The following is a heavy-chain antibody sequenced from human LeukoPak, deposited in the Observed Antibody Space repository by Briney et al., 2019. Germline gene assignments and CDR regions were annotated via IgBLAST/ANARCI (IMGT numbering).Heavy chain of an antibody. Sequence: ASVKGSCKASGYTFTGYYMHWVRQAPGQGLEWMGWINPNSGGTNYAQKFQGRVTITRDTSISTAYMELSRLRSDDTAVYYCARSAVGRYYDSSGYYPLFVYWGQGTLVTVSS. J-gene: IGHJ4*02. CDR1: GYTFTGYY. CDR2: INPNSGGT. CDR3: ARSAVGRYYDSSGYYPLFVY. V-gene: IGHV1-2*02. D-gene: IGHD3-22*01.